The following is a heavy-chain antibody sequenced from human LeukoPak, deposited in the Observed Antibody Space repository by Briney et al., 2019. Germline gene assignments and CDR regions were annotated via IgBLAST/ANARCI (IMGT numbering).Heavy chain of an antibody. V-gene: IGHV4-4*07. J-gene: IGHJ5*02. D-gene: IGHD4-17*01. CDR1: GGSISSYY. CDR3: ARSLMTTVTVWFDP. Sequence: SETLSLTCTVSGGSISSYYWSWIRQPAGKGLEWIGRINTSGSTNYNPSLKSRVTMSVDTSKNQFSLKLSSVTAADTAVYYCARSLMTTVTVWFDPWGQGTLVTVSS. CDR2: INTSGST.